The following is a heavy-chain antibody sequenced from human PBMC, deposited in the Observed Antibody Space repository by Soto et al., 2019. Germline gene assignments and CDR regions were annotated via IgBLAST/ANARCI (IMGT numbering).Heavy chain of an antibody. CDR1: GGSISGGKW. D-gene: IGHD6-19*01. Sequence: QVQLQESGPGLVKPSGTLSLTCTVSGGSISGGKWWSWVRQSPGKRPEWIGEIFHTGSTNYNPSLKSRISISIDNSKTQFSLKVSSVTAADTAVYYCATSQQWPTRLGMDVW. CDR3: ATSQQWPTRLGMDV. J-gene: IGHJ6*01. CDR2: IFHTGST. V-gene: IGHV4-4*02.